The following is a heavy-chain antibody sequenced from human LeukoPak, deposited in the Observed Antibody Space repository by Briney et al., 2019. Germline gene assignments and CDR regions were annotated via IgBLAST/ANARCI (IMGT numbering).Heavy chain of an antibody. CDR1: GYTFTNYA. CDR3: ASYCSSTSCYTPWYYYYGMDV. D-gene: IGHD2-2*02. J-gene: IGHJ6*02. CDR2: INAGNGNT. Sequence: ASVKVSCKASGYTFTNYAMHWVRQAPGQRLEWMGWINAGNGNTKYSQKFQGRVTITRDTSASTAYMELSSLRSEDTAVYYCASYCSSTSCYTPWYYYYGMDVWGQGTTVTVSS. V-gene: IGHV1-3*01.